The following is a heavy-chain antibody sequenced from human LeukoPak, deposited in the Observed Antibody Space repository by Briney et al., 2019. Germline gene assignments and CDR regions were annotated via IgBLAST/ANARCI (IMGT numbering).Heavy chain of an antibody. CDR1: GYTFTGYY. D-gene: IGHD3-9*01. Sequence: ASVKVSCMASGYTFTGYYMHWVRQAPGQGLEWMGWINPNSGGTNYAQKFQGRVTMTRDTSISTAYMELSRLRSDDTAVYYCAKESGAYDILTGYYRSGEDYWGQGTLVTVSS. CDR3: AKESGAYDILTGYYRSGEDY. J-gene: IGHJ4*02. CDR2: INPNSGGT. V-gene: IGHV1-2*02.